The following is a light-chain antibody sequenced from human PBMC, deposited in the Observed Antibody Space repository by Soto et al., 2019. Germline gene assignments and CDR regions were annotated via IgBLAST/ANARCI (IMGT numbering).Light chain of an antibody. J-gene: IGKJ1*01. CDR2: GAS. Sequence: VLTQSPATPSLSPGERATLSCRASESLYTYLAWFQQKPGQAPRLLIYGASNRATGIPDRFSGSGSGTDFTLTISRLEPEDFAVYYCQQYGSSGTFGQGTKVDI. CDR1: ESLYTY. V-gene: IGKV3-20*01. CDR3: QQYGSSGT.